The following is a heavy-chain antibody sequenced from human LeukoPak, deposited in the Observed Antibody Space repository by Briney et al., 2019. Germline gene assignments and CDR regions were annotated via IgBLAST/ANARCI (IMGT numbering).Heavy chain of an antibody. CDR3: AKGSGYCSSTSCYLDAFDI. D-gene: IGHD2-2*03. CDR1: GFTFSSYA. V-gene: IGHV3-23*01. J-gene: IGHJ3*02. Sequence: GGSLRLSCAASGFTFSSYAMSWVRQAPGKGLEWVSAISGSGGSTYYADSVKGRFTISRDNSKNTLYLQMNSLRAEDTAVYYCAKGSGYCSSTSCYLDAFDIWGQGTMVIVSS. CDR2: ISGSGGST.